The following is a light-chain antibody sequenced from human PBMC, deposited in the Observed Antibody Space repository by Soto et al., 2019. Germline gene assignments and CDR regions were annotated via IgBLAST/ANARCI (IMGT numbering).Light chain of an antibody. Sequence: DIQMTQSPSTLSASVGDRVTITCRASQSISSWLAWYLQRPGKAPKLLIYKASTLGSGVPSRFSGSGSGTEFTLTISSLQPDDFATYYCQQYKSYPVTFGGGSNVEIK. CDR1: QSISSW. CDR3: QQYKSYPVT. J-gene: IGKJ4*01. CDR2: KAS. V-gene: IGKV1-5*03.